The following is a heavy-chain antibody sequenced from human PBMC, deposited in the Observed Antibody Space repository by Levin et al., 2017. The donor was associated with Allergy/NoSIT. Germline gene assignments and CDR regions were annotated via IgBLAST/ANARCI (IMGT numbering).Heavy chain of an antibody. V-gene: IGHV3-11*05. CDR3: ARVLSVVVAGFQKGGFDY. J-gene: IGHJ4*02. CDR2: LDGGGSYT. Sequence: GESLKISCAASGFRIRDYYMSWIRQAPGKGLEWVSYLDGGGSYTIYGDSVKGRFTVSRDYAKNTLFLQMNSLRAEDTAVYYCARVLSVVVAGFQKGGFDYWGQGALVTVSS. D-gene: IGHD2-15*01. CDR1: GFRIRDYY.